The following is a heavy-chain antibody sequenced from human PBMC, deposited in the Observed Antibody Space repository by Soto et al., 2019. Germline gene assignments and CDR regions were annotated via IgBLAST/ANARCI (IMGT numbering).Heavy chain of an antibody. Sequence: EVQLLESGGGLVQPGGSLRLSCAASGFTFTSYAMTWVRQAPGKGLEWVSSISGSGASTYYADSVKGRFTISRDNSENPLYLQMNTLRAEDTAVYYCAKMSDGWYGAFHIWGQGTMVTVSS. CDR1: GFTFTSYA. D-gene: IGHD6-19*01. CDR2: ISGSGAST. J-gene: IGHJ3*02. CDR3: AKMSDGWYGAFHI. V-gene: IGHV3-23*01.